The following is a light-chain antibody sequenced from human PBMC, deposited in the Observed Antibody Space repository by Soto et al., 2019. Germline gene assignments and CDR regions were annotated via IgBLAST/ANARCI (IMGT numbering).Light chain of an antibody. V-gene: IGKV3D-20*02. Sequence: IELTQSPSPRSVFLGQRATLSCSPGKSVNNDYLAWYQQKPGKAPRLLIYTASSRATGVPDRFTGSGSGTDFTLTISSLEPEDSAVYYCQQRYVWLTFGGGTKVDIK. CDR2: TAS. J-gene: IGKJ4*01. CDR1: KSVNNDY. CDR3: QQRYVWLT.